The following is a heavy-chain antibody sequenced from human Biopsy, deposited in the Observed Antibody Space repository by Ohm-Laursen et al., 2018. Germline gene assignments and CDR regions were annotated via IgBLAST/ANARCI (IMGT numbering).Heavy chain of an antibody. D-gene: IGHD3-16*01. CDR1: EFNVDRNH. V-gene: IGHV3-66*01. J-gene: IGHJ4*02. Sequence: SLRLSCAASEFNVDRNHMNWVRQAPGKGLEWVSMIHGSGRTDYADSVKGRFTVSRDNSKDTVYIQMNALGVDDTAMYYCAGAGGHSFWGQGALVTVSS. CDR2: IHGSGRT. CDR3: AGAGGHSF.